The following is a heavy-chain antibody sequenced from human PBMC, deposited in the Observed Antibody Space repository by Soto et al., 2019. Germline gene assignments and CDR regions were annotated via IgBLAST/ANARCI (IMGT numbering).Heavy chain of an antibody. CDR3: AKRTWAGSMITFGGVIDPGWLDY. J-gene: IGHJ4*02. CDR1: GFTFSSYG. Sequence: QVQLVESGGGVVQPGRSLRLSCAASGFTFSSYGMHWVRQAPGKGLEWVAVISYDGSNKYYADSVKGRFTISRDNSKNTLYLQMNSLRAEDTAVYYCAKRTWAGSMITFGGVIDPGWLDYWGQGTLVTVSS. CDR2: ISYDGSNK. V-gene: IGHV3-30*18. D-gene: IGHD3-16*02.